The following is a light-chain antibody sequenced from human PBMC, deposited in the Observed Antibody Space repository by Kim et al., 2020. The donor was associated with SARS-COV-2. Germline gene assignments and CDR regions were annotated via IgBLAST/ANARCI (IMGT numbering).Light chain of an antibody. CDR3: SSYTSSSTYV. CDR2: DVN. J-gene: IGLJ1*01. CDR1: SSDVGGYNY. V-gene: IGLV2-14*04. Sequence: GQSITISCTGTSSDVGGYNYVSWYRQYPGKAPKLMIYDVNKRPSGVSNRFSGSKSGNRASLTISGLQAEDEAGYYCSSYTSSSTYVFGTGTKVTVL.